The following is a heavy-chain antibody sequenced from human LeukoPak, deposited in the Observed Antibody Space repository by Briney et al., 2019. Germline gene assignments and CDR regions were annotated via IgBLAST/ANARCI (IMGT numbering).Heavy chain of an antibody. Sequence: ASVKVSCKASGYSFTSYGLSWVRQAPGQGPEWMGWISAYNGNTKYAQRLQGRVTLTTDTSTSTAYMELRSLRSDDTAVYYCARGVTVADTWGQGTLVTVSS. CDR3: ARGVTVADT. CDR1: GYSFTSYG. CDR2: ISAYNGNT. J-gene: IGHJ4*02. D-gene: IGHD6-19*01. V-gene: IGHV1-18*01.